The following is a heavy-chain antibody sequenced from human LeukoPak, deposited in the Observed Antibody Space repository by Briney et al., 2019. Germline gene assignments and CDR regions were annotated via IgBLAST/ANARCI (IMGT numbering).Heavy chain of an antibody. D-gene: IGHD6-19*01. J-gene: IGHJ4*02. CDR1: GFTFSSYE. CDR2: ISCSGSTR. Sequence: GGSLRLSCAASGFTFSSYEMNWVRQAPGKGLEWVSYISCSGSTRYYADSVKGRFTISRDDAKNSLYLQMNSLRAEDTAVYYCTRNGFSSGLDYWGQGTLVTVSS. V-gene: IGHV3-48*03. CDR3: TRNGFSSGLDY.